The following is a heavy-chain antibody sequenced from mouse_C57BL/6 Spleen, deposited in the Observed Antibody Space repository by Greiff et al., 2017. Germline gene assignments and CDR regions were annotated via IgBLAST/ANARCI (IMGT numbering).Heavy chain of an antibody. D-gene: IGHD1-1*01. CDR1: GFTFSSYA. CDR2: ISDGGSYT. Sequence: EVQGVESGGGLVKPGGSLKLSCAASGFTFSSYAMSWVRQTPEKRLEWVATISDGGSYTYYPDNVKGRFTISRDNAKNNLYLQMSHLTSEDTAMYYCAREGITTVVAHYYAMDYWGQGTSVTVSS. V-gene: IGHV5-4*01. CDR3: AREGITTVVAHYYAMDY. J-gene: IGHJ4*01.